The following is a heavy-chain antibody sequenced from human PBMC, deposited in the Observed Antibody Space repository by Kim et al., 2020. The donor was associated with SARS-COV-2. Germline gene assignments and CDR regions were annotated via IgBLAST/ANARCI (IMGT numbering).Heavy chain of an antibody. CDR3: ATVYDIVVVPAALGYFDY. V-gene: IGHV4-39*01. CDR1: GGSISSSSYY. CDR2: IYYSGST. Sequence: SETLSLTCTVSGGSISSSSYYWGWIRQPPGKGLEWIGSIYYSGSTYYNPSLKSRVTISVDTSKNQFSLKLSSVTAADTAVYYCATVYDIVVVPAALGYFDYWGQGTLVTVSS. D-gene: IGHD2-2*01. J-gene: IGHJ4*02.